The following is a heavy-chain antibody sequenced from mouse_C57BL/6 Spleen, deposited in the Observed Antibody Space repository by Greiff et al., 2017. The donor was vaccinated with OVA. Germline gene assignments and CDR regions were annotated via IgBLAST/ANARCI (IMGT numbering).Heavy chain of an antibody. J-gene: IGHJ4*01. D-gene: IGHD2-2*01. CDR2: ISGGGGNT. CDR1: GSTFSSYT. Sequence: EVQLQESGGGLVKPGGSLKLSCAASGSTFSSYTMSWVRQTPEKRLEWVATISGGGGNTYYPDSVKGRFTISRDNAKHTQYLRRSSLRSEDTALYDCAGHDWGYDEWDYSAMDYWGQGTLVTVS. CDR3: AGHDWGYDEWDYSAMDY. V-gene: IGHV5-9*01.